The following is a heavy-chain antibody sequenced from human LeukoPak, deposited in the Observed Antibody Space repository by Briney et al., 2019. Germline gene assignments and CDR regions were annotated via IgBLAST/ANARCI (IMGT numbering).Heavy chain of an antibody. V-gene: IGHV1-69*06. D-gene: IGHD6-19*01. CDR3: ARMGYSSGWPFDY. CDR1: GGTFSSYA. J-gene: IGHJ4*02. Sequence: SVKVSCKASGGTFSSYAISWVRQAPGQGLEWMGGIIPIFGTANYAQKFQGRVTITADKSTSTAYMELSSLRSEDTAVYYCARMGYSSGWPFDYWGQGTLVTVSS. CDR2: IIPIFGTA.